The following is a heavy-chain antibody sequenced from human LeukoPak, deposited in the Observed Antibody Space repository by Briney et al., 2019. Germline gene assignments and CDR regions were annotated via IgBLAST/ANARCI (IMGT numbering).Heavy chain of an antibody. J-gene: IGHJ4*02. V-gene: IGHV4-59*01. CDR2: IYYSGRT. CDR3: ASDYDSGGYYFV. D-gene: IGHD3-22*01. Sequence: PSETLSLTCTVSGGSITNYYWSWIRQPPGKGLEWIGYIYYSGRTNYNPSLKSRVTISLDTSKKQFSLKLSSLTAADTAVYYCASDYDSGGYYFVWGQGTLVTVSS. CDR1: GGSITNYY.